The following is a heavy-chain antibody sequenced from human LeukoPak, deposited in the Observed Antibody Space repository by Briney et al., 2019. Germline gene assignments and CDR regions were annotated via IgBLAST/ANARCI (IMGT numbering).Heavy chain of an antibody. V-gene: IGHV1-2*02. J-gene: IGHJ6*01. CDR3: SRGYYGMDV. CDR2: INPKTGDT. CDR1: GYTFTGQY. Sequence: ASVKVSCKASGYTFTGQYLYWARQTPGQGLEWMGWINPKTGDTDSAQNFQGRVTMTRDTSITTVYMELSSLTSDDTAVYYCSRGYYGMDVWRQRTTVTVSS.